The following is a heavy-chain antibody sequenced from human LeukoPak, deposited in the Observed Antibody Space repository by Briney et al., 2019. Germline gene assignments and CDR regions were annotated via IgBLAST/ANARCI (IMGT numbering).Heavy chain of an antibody. CDR2: ISKDGSST. CDR1: GFTFSSYW. J-gene: IGHJ4*02. Sequence: GGSLRLSCAASGFTFSSYWMHWVRQAPGKGLVWVSRISKDGSSTYYADSVKGRFTISRDNAKNSLYLQMNSLRAGDTAMYYCARDGNWGQGTLVTVSS. V-gene: IGHV3-74*01. CDR3: ARDGN.